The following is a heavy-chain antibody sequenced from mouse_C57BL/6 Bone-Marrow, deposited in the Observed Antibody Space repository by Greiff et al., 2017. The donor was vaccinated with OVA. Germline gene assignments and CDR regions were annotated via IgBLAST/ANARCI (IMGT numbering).Heavy chain of an antibody. CDR2: INPNYGTT. J-gene: IGHJ3*01. Sequence: VQLKQSGPELVKPGASVKISCKASGYSFTDYNMNWVKQSNGKSLEWIGVINPNYGTTSYNQKFKGKATLTVDQSSSTAYMQLNSLTSEDAAVEYWERGLLLRAWFAYWGQGTLVTVSA. CDR1: GYSFTDYN. CDR3: ERGLLLRAWFAY. V-gene: IGHV1-39*01. D-gene: IGHD1-1*01.